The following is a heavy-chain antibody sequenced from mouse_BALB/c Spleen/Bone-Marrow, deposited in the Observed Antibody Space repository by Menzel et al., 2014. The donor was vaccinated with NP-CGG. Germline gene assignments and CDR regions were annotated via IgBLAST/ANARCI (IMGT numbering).Heavy chain of an antibody. V-gene: IGHV2-6-4*01. Sequence: VQRVESGPGLVAPSQSLSITCTVSGFSLSRYGVHWVRQPPGKGLEWLGMIWGSGSTDYNSALKSRLSISKDNSKSQVFLKMNSLQTDDTAMYYCARKAYYGNYWYFDVWGAGTTVTVSS. D-gene: IGHD2-10*01. CDR3: ARKAYYGNYWYFDV. J-gene: IGHJ1*01. CDR1: GFSLSRYG. CDR2: IWGSGST.